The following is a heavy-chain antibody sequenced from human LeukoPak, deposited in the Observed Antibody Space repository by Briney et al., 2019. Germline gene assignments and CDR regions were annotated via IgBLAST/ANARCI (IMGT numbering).Heavy chain of an antibody. V-gene: IGHV4-34*01. CDR2: INHSGST. J-gene: IGHJ4*02. Sequence: SETLSLTCAVYGGSFSGYYWSWIRQPPGKGLEWIGEINHSGSTNYNPSLKSRVTISLDTSKNQFSLNLNSVTAADTAVYYCARCTSTSCYNFDYWGQGTLLTVSS. CDR1: GGSFSGYY. CDR3: ARCTSTSCYNFDY. D-gene: IGHD2-2*02.